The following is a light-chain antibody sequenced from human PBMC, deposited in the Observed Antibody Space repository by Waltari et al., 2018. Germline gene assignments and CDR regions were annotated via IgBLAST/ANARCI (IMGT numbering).Light chain of an antibody. CDR2: GVS. V-gene: IGLV2-11*01. CDR1: SSDVGGYYY. Sequence: QSALTQPRSVSGSPGQSVTISCTGTSSDVGGYYYVSWSQKHPGKAPTLMIYGVSKRPSVVPDPFAGSKSGNTASLTISGLQAEDEADYYCCAYAGSYTWVFGGGTQLTVL. J-gene: IGLJ3*02. CDR3: CAYAGSYTWV.